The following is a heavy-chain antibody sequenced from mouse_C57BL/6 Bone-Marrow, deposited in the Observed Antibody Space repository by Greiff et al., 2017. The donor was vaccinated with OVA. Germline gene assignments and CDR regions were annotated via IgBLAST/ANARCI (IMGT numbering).Heavy chain of an antibody. CDR1: GYTFTDYY. Sequence: VKLQESGAELVRPGASVKLSCKASGYTFTDYYINWVKQRPGQGLEWIARIYPGSGNTYYNEKFKGKATLTAEKSSSTAYMQLSSLTSEDSAVYFCARERAGGYRWYFDVWGTGTTVTVSS. V-gene: IGHV1-76*01. J-gene: IGHJ1*03. CDR2: IYPGSGNT. D-gene: IGHD3-1*01. CDR3: ARERAGGYRWYFDV.